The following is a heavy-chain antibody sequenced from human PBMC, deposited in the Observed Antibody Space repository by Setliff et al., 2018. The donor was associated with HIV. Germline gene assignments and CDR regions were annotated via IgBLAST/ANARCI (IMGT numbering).Heavy chain of an antibody. J-gene: IGHJ4*02. CDR1: GGSISNYY. D-gene: IGHD6-13*01. CDR3: ARATTAPIAGMLAPPPDY. CDR2: IYYSGSP. V-gene: IGHV4-59*01. Sequence: SETLSLTCTVPGGSISNYYWSWIRQSPGKEREWIGYIYYSGSPNYNPSLNSRVTISVDTSKTQFSLNLSSVTAADTAVYYCARATTAPIAGMLAPPPDYWGQGTLVTVSS.